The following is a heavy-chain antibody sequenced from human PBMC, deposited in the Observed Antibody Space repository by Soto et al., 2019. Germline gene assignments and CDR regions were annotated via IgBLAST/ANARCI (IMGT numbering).Heavy chain of an antibody. J-gene: IGHJ5*02. Sequence: SETLSDTWSVSPGSTRRYYWSWIRQPPGKGLEWIGYITFSGTTNYNPSLKSRVTMSVDTSTNQLSMRLTSVNAADTAMYYCAGHPSASIIPFDPWG. V-gene: IGHV4-59*01. D-gene: IGHD1-26*01. CDR2: ITFSGTT. CDR3: AGHPSASIIPFDP. CDR1: PGSTRRYY.